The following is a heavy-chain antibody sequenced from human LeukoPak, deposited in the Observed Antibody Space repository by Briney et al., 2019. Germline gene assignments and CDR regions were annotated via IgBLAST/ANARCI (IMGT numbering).Heavy chain of an antibody. J-gene: IGHJ4*02. CDR1: GFTFSSYW. D-gene: IGHD7-27*01. CDR3: ARANWGIGIDY. CDR2: IKQDGTEK. V-gene: IGHV3-7*01. Sequence: GGSLRLSCAASGFTFSSYWMTWVRQAPGKGLEWVANIKQDGTEKYYVDAVKGRFTISRDNAKNSLYLQMNSLRAEDTAVYYCARANWGIGIDYWGQGTLVTVSS.